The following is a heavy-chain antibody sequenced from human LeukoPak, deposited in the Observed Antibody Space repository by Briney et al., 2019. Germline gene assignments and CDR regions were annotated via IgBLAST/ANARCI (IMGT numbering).Heavy chain of an antibody. J-gene: IGHJ4*02. D-gene: IGHD4-23*01. CDR1: GFTFSSYA. Sequence: PGGSLRLSCAASGFTFSSYAMYWVRQAPGKGLEWVAVISYDGNNKYYADSVKGRFTISRDNSKNTLYMQMNSLRAEDAAVYYCARADDGVYSWVNYWGQGTRVSVFS. CDR3: ARADDGVYSWVNY. CDR2: ISYDGNNK. V-gene: IGHV3-30-3*01.